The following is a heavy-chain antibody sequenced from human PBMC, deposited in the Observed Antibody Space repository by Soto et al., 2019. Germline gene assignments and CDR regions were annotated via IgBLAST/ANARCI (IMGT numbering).Heavy chain of an antibody. CDR2: ISSSSSYI. D-gene: IGHD2-15*01. CDR1: GFTFSSYS. Sequence: GGSLRLSCAASGFTFSSYSMNWVRQAPGKGLEWVSSISSSSSYIYYADSAKGRFTISRDNAKNSLYLQMNSLRAEDTAVYYCARDCPPFEAHSCYPYYGMDVWGQGTTVTVSS. CDR3: ARDCPPFEAHSCYPYYGMDV. V-gene: IGHV3-21*01. J-gene: IGHJ6*02.